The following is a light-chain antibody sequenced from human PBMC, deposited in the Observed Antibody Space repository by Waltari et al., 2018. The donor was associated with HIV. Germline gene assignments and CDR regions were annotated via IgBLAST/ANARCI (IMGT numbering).Light chain of an antibody. J-gene: IGKJ1*01. V-gene: IGKV3-15*01. CDR1: QNVSRN. CDR2: DTS. CDR3: QQYNSWPRT. Sequence: EIVMTQSPATLPVSPGERGTLSCRTSQNVSRNLAWYQLKPGQAPRVLIYDTSKRAPAIPGSFGGSGSGTDFTLTISSLQSEDFAVYYCQQYNSWPRTFDQGTKVEIK.